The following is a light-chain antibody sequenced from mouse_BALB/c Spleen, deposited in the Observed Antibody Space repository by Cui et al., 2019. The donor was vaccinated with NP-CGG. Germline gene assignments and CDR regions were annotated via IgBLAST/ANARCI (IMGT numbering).Light chain of an antibody. V-gene: IGLV1*01. CDR3: ALWYSDHWV. CDR2: GTN. CDR1: TGAVTTTNY. Sequence: QAVVTRDSALHTSPGETVTLTCRSSTGAVTTTNYANWVQEKPDHLFTGLIGGTNNRVPGVPARFSGSLIGDKAALTITGAQTEDEAIYFCALWYSDHWVFGGGTKLTVL. J-gene: IGLJ1*01.